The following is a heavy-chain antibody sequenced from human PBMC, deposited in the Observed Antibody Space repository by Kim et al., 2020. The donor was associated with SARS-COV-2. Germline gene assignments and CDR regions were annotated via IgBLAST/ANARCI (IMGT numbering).Heavy chain of an antibody. Sequence: GGSLRLSCAASGFTFSSYGMHWVRQAPGKGLEWVAVISYDGSNKYYADSVKGRFTISRDNSKNTLYLQMNSLRAEDTAVYYCAKDRRYCSSTSCSMDVWGQGTTVTVSS. CDR3: AKDRRYCSSTSCSMDV. V-gene: IGHV3-30*18. CDR1: GFTFSSYG. CDR2: ISYDGSNK. J-gene: IGHJ6*02. D-gene: IGHD2-2*01.